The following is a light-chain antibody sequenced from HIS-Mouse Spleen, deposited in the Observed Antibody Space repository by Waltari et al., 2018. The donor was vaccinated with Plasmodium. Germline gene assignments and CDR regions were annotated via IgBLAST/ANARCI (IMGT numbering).Light chain of an antibody. V-gene: IGKV3-11*01. CDR3: QQRSNWPPGPRWP. CDR1: QSVSSY. CDR2: DAS. Sequence: EIVLTQSPATLSLSPGERATLSCRASQSVSSYLAWYQQKPGQAPRLLIYDASNRATGIPARFSGSGSGTDFTLTISSLEPEDFAVYYCQQRSNWPPGPRWPFFPGTKVDIK. J-gene: IGKJ3*01.